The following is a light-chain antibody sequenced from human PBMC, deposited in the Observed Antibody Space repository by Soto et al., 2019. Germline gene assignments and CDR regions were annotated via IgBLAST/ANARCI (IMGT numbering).Light chain of an antibody. V-gene: IGKV1-39*01. J-gene: IGKJ3*01. CDR1: QGIASY. Sequence: IQLTQSPSSLSASVGDRVTITCRASQGIASYLAWYQQKPGKAPKLLMHAASTLQSGVPSRFSGSGSGTDYTLTISSLQPEDFATYCCQQSYSNPFTFGPGTKVDIK. CDR2: AAS. CDR3: QQSYSNPFT.